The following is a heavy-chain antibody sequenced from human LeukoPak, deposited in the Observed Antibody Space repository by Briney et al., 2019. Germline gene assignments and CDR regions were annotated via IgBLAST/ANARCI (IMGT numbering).Heavy chain of an antibody. CDR1: GFTFSSYG. CDR2: ISYDGSNK. CDR3: AKDPDYGGKRYFDY. V-gene: IGHV3-30*18. J-gene: IGHJ4*02. Sequence: GGSLRPSCAASGFTFSSYGMHWVRQAPGKGLEWVAVISYDGSNKYYADSVKGRFTISRDNSKNTLYLQMNSLRAEDTAVYYCAKDPDYGGKRYFDYWGQGTLVTVSS. D-gene: IGHD4-23*01.